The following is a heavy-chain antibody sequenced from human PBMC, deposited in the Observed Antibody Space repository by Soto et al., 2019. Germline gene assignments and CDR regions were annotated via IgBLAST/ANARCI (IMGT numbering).Heavy chain of an antibody. D-gene: IGHD3-3*01. CDR3: ARGGFVEWLTGGTYWFDY. J-gene: IGHJ4*02. Sequence: ESGGGLVKPGGSLRLSCAASGFTFSSYSMNWVRQAPGKGLEWVSSISSSSSYIYYADSVKGRFIISRDNAKNSLYLQMNSLRAEDTAVYYCARGGFVEWLTGGTYWFDYWGQGTLVTVSS. V-gene: IGHV3-21*06. CDR1: GFTFSSYS. CDR2: ISSSSSYI.